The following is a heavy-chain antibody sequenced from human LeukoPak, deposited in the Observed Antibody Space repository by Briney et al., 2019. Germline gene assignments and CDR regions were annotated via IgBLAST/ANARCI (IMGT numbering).Heavy chain of an antibody. CDR1: GFTFSSYW. Sequence: GGSLRLSCAASGFTFSSYWMHWVRQAPGKGLVWVSRINSDGSSTSYADSVKGRFTISRDNAKNTLYLQMNSLRAEDTAVYYCAVSYGGNSGLAFDIWGQGTMVTVSS. J-gene: IGHJ3*02. CDR2: INSDGSST. V-gene: IGHV3-74*01. CDR3: AVSYGGNSGLAFDI. D-gene: IGHD4-23*01.